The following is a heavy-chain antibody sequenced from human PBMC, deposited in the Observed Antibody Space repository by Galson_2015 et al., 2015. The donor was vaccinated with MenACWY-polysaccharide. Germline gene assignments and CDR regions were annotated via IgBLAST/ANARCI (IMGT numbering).Heavy chain of an antibody. D-gene: IGHD4-23*01. J-gene: IGHJ3*02. CDR1: GFTFSSYG. Sequence: SLRLSCAASGFTFSSYGMHWVRQAPGKGLKWVAFIRYDGRDKYYADSVKGRFTLSRDNSKNTLYLQMDSLRAEDTAVYYCAKRMTTVGAFDIWGHGTMVTVSS. CDR2: IRYDGRDK. CDR3: AKRMTTVGAFDI. V-gene: IGHV3-30*02.